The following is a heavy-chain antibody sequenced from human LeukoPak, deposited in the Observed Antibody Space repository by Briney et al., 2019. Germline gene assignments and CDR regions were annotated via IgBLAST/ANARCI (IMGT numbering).Heavy chain of an antibody. CDR3: ANGYYYGSGSYYKGAFDI. J-gene: IGHJ3*02. CDR2: IKQDGSEK. CDR1: GFTFSNYW. Sequence: PGGSLRLSCAASGFTFSNYWMIWVRQAPGKGLEWVGNIKQDGSEKRYADSVRGRFSISRDNAQTSLYLQMNSLRAEDTAVYYCANGYYYGSGSYYKGAFDIWGQGTMVTVSS. D-gene: IGHD3-10*01. V-gene: IGHV3-7*02.